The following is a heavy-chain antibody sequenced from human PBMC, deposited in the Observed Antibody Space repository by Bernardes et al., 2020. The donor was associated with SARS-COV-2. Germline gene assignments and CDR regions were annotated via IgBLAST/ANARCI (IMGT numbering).Heavy chain of an antibody. D-gene: IGHD3-16*01. Sequence: GGSLRLSCAASGFNFSGYAIQWVRQAPGKGLEWVGRMRSKYKNYVTTYAPSLKDRITISRDDSRDTAYLQISSLKIGDTAVYYCTGDSLYWGQGALVTVSS. J-gene: IGHJ4*02. CDR3: TGDSLY. CDR2: MRSKYKNYVT. CDR1: GFNFSGYA. V-gene: IGHV3-73*01.